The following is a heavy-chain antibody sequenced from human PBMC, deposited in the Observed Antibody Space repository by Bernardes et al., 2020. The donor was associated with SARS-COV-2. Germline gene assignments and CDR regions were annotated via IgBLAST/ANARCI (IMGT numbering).Heavy chain of an antibody. Sequence: GSLRLSCAASGFTFSSYAMSWVRQAPGKGLEWVSAINTSGGTTYYADSVRGRFTISRDNSKNTLYLQMNSLRADDTAVYYCAKGLYYDFWSAYYRYFDYWGQGTLVTVSS. V-gene: IGHV3-23*01. CDR2: INTSGGTT. CDR1: GFTFSSYA. CDR3: AKGLYYDFWSAYYRYFDY. D-gene: IGHD3-3*01. J-gene: IGHJ4*02.